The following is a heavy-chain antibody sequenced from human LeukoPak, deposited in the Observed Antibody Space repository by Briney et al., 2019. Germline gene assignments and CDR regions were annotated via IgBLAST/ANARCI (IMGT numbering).Heavy chain of an antibody. J-gene: IGHJ5*02. CDR2: INPNSGGT. CDR3: ARVPRFGWPPPGWFDP. Sequence: EASVKVSCKASGYTFTGYYMHWVRQAPGQGLEWMGWINPNSGGTNYAQKFQGRVTITRNTSISTAYMELSSLRSEDTAVYYCARVPRFGWPPPGWFDPWGQGTLVTVSS. CDR1: GYTFTGYY. D-gene: IGHD6-19*01. V-gene: IGHV1-2*02.